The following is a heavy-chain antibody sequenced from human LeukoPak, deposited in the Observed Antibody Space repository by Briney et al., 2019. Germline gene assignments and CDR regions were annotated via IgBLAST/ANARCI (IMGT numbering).Heavy chain of an antibody. CDR1: GFTFSDYV. CDR2: ITASGDRT. Sequence: GGSLRLSCAASGFTFSDYVMVWVRQAPGKGLEWVSGITASGDRTFYGDSVRGRFTMSRDNSKNTVYLQMNSLRVDDTAVYYCARRDIVVVVSASDYWGQGTLVTVSS. V-gene: IGHV3-23*01. CDR3: ARRDIVVVVSASDY. J-gene: IGHJ4*02. D-gene: IGHD2-15*01.